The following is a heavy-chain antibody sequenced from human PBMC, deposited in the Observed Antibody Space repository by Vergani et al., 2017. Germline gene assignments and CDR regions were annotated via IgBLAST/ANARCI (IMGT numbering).Heavy chain of an antibody. J-gene: IGHJ6*02. Sequence: EVQVVESGGGLIQPGGSLRLSCAASGFTVSNNYMTWVRQAPGKGLEWVSVLYSGGSPYYADSVKGRFSTSSDNSKNTLYLQMNSLRADDTAVYYCARARFQEARYYFYGMDVWGQGTTVTVSS. CDR3: ARARFQEARYYFYGMDV. CDR1: GFTVSNNY. V-gene: IGHV3-53*01. D-gene: IGHD3-10*01. CDR2: LYSGGSP.